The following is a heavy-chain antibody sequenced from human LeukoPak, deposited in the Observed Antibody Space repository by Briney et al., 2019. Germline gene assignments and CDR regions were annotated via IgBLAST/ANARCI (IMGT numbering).Heavy chain of an antibody. V-gene: IGHV3-48*01. Sequence: GGSLRLSCAASGFTFSSYSMNWVRQAPGKGLEWVSYISSSSSTIYYADSVKGRFTISRDNAKNSLYLQMNSLRAEDTAVYYCASLADGYSNYYYYGMVVWGQGTTVTVSS. CDR2: ISSSSSTI. CDR1: GFTFSSYS. J-gene: IGHJ6*02. D-gene: IGHD5-24*01. CDR3: ASLADGYSNYYYYGMVV.